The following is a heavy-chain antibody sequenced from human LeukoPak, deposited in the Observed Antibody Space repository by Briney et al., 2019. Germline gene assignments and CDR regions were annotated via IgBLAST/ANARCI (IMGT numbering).Heavy chain of an antibody. CDR1: GFTVSSNF. V-gene: IGHV3-53*01. CDR2: IYSRGGT. J-gene: IGHJ4*02. CDR3: VTDLTSLRCGGHCTFDY. Sequence: PGGSLRLSCAASGFTVSSNFMSWVRQAPGKGLECVSVIYSRGGTYYADSVQGRFTISRDASKNTLFLQMNSLKTEDTAVYYCVTDLTSLRCGGHCTFDYWGQGSLVTVSS. D-gene: IGHD2-21*01.